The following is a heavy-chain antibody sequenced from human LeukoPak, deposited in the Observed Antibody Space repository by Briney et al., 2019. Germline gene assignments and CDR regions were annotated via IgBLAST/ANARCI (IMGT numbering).Heavy chain of an antibody. CDR1: GFIFSDYY. CDR2: ITNIDSTK. Sequence: GGSLRLSCAASGFIFSDYYMTWIRQAPGKGLEWVSYITNIDSTKKYADSVKGRFTISRDNAKNSLFLQMNSLRAEDTAVYYCARVREKTTVTRGWFDPWGQGTLVTVSS. CDR3: ARVREKTTVTRGWFDP. V-gene: IGHV3-11*04. J-gene: IGHJ5*02. D-gene: IGHD4-17*01.